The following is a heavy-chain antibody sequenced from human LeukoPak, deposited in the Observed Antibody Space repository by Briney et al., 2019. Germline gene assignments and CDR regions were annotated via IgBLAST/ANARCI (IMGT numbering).Heavy chain of an antibody. Sequence: GGSLRLSCAASGFTVSSNYMSWVRQAPGKGLGWVSVIYSGGNTYYADSVKGRFTISRDNAKNSLYLQMNSLRAEDTAIYYCTRDQNFYGSGRGFDPWGQGTLVTVSS. CDR1: GFTVSSNY. CDR3: TRDQNFYGSGRGFDP. J-gene: IGHJ5*02. D-gene: IGHD3-10*01. CDR2: IYSGGNT. V-gene: IGHV3-53*01.